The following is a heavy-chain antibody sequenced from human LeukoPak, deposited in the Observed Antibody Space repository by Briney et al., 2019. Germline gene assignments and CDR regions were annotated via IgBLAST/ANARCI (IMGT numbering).Heavy chain of an antibody. V-gene: IGHV4-34*01. CDR2: INHSGST. J-gene: IGHJ6*03. CDR1: GGSFSGYY. CDR3: ARGIPVYGVIMIYYSYYMDV. D-gene: IGHD3-3*01. Sequence: KPSETLSLTCAVYGGSFSGYYLSWIRQPPGKGLEWIGEINHSGSTNYNPSLKSRVTISVDTSKNQFSLKLNSVTAADTDVYYCARGIPVYGVIMIYYSYYMDVWGKGTTVTVSS.